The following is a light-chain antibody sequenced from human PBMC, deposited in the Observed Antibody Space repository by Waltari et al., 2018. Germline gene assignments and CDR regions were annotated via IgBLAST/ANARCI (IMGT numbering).Light chain of an antibody. CDR1: SSDVGGYNF. CDR2: DVS. CDR3: SSYTSSSTLI. V-gene: IGLV2-14*01. J-gene: IGLJ2*01. Sequence: QSALTQPASVSGSPGQSITISCTGPSSDVGGYNFVSWYQQHPGKAPKLMIYDVSKRPSGVSNRFSGSKSGNTASLTISGLQAEDEADYYCSSYTSSSTLIFGGGTMLTVL.